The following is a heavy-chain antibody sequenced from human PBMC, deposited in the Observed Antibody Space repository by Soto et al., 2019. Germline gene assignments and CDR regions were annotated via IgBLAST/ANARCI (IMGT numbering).Heavy chain of an antibody. CDR1: GGSISSSNW. CDR2: IYHSGST. Sequence: SETLSLTCAVSGGSISSSNWWSWVRQPPGKGLEWIGEIYHSGSTNYNPSLKSRVTISVDKSKNQFSLKLSSVTAADTAVYYCARMRKATVTTGYFDYWGQGTLITVSS. V-gene: IGHV4-4*02. CDR3: ARMRKATVTTGYFDY. D-gene: IGHD4-17*01. J-gene: IGHJ4*02.